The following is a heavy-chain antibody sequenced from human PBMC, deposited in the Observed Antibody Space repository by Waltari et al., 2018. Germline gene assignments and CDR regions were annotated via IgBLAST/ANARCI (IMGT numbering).Heavy chain of an antibody. CDR2: IYYSGST. D-gene: IGHD3-22*01. V-gene: IGHV4-39*07. J-gene: IGHJ3*02. CDR1: GGSISSSSYY. Sequence: QLQLQESGPGLVKPSETLSLTCTVSGGSISSSSYYWGWIRPPPGKGLEWIGSIYYSGSTYYNPSLKSRVTISVDTSKNQFSLKLSSVTAADTAVYYCARTYDSSGLDAFDIWGQGTMVTVSS. CDR3: ARTYDSSGLDAFDI.